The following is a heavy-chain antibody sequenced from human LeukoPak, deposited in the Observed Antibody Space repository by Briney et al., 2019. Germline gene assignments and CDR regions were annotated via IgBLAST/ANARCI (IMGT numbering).Heavy chain of an antibody. J-gene: IGHJ4*02. CDR2: ISGSGGST. V-gene: IGHV3-23*01. D-gene: IGHD3-22*01. CDR3: AKDRSGYYVY. CDR1: GFTFNKYW. Sequence: GGSLRLSCAASGFTFNKYWMAWVRQAPGKGLEWVSAISGSGGSTYYADSVKGRFTISRDNSKNTLYLQMNSLRAEDTAVYYCAKDRSGYYVYWGQGTLVTVSS.